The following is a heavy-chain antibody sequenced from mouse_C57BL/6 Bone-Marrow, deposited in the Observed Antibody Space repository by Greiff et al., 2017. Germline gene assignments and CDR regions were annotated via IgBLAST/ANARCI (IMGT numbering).Heavy chain of an antibody. CDR3: ARGGLRLPFAY. CDR2: INPSSGYT. V-gene: IGHV1-4*01. Sequence: VQLQQSGAELARPGASVKMSCKASGYTFTSYTMHWVKQRPGQGLEWIGYINPSSGYTKYNQKFKDKATLTADKSSSTAYMQLSSLTSEDSAVYYCARGGLRLPFAYWGQGTLVTVSA. D-gene: IGHD3-2*02. J-gene: IGHJ3*01. CDR1: GYTFTSYT.